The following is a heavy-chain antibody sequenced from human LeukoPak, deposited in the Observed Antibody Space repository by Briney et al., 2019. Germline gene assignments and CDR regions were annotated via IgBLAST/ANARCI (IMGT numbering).Heavy chain of an antibody. V-gene: IGHV3-23*01. CDR2: ISDST. D-gene: IGHD6-13*01. CDR3: ARDLEAANTYYFDY. Sequence: GGSLRLSCAASGFTFSSYAMSWVRQAPGKGLEWVSAISDSTYYADSVKGRFTISRDNSKNTVYLQVNSLRDEDTAVYYCARDLEAANTYYFDYWGQGTIVPVSS. CDR1: GFTFSSYA. J-gene: IGHJ4*02.